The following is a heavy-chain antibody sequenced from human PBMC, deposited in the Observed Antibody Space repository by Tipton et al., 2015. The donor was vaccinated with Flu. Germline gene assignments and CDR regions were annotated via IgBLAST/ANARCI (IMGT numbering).Heavy chain of an antibody. CDR2: IYYSGST. D-gene: IGHD3-22*01. Sequence: TLSLTCTVSGGSISSYYWSWIRQPPGKGLEWIGYIYYSGSTNYNPSLKSRVTISVDTSKNQFSLKLSSVTAADTAVYYCARGHYYDSSGFDYWGQGTLVTVSS. CDR1: GGSISSYY. CDR3: ARGHYYDSSGFDY. J-gene: IGHJ4*02. V-gene: IGHV4-59*01.